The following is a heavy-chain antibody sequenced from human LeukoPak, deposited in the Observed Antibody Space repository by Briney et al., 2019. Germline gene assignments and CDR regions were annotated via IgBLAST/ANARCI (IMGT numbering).Heavy chain of an antibody. D-gene: IGHD3-22*01. J-gene: IGHJ4*02. V-gene: IGHV3-23*01. Sequence: GGSLRLSCAASGFTFRSFSMIWVRQAPGKGLEWVSAISGSGGSTYYADSVKGRFTISRDNSKNTLYLQMSSLRAEDTAVYYCAKDALNYYDSSGYSRWGQGTLVTVSS. CDR3: AKDALNYYDSSGYSR. CDR1: GFTFRSFS. CDR2: ISGSGGST.